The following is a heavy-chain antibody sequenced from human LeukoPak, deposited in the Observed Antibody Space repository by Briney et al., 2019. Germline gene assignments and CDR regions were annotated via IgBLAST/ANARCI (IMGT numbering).Heavy chain of an antibody. CDR3: ATSEGGGFFDY. J-gene: IGHJ4*02. V-gene: IGHV4-34*01. Sequence: SETLSLTCAVYGGSFSGYYWSWIRQPPGKGLEWIGEINHSGSTNYNPSLKSRVTISVDTSKNHFSLKLRSVSAADTAIYYCATSEGGGFFDYWGQGTPVTVSS. D-gene: IGHD4-23*01. CDR2: INHSGST. CDR1: GGSFSGYY.